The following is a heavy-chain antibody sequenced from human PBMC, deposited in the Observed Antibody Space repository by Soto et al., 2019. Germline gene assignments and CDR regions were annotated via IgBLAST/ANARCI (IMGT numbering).Heavy chain of an antibody. CDR1: GGSFSGYY. D-gene: IGHD3-10*01. V-gene: IGHV4-34*01. Sequence: SETLSLTCAVYGGSFSGYYWSWIRQPPGKGLEWIGEINHSGSTNYNPSLKSRVTISVDTSKNQFSLKLSSVTAADTTVYYCAREAVVTMVRGVMGTNWFDPWGQGTLVTVSS. CDR2: INHSGST. CDR3: AREAVVTMVRGVMGTNWFDP. J-gene: IGHJ5*02.